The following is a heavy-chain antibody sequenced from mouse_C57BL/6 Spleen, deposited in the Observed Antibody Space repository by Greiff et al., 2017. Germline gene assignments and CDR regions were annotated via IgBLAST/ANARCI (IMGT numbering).Heavy chain of an antibody. Sequence: VQLQQSGAELARPGASVKMSCKASGYTFTSYTMHWVKQRPGQGLEWIGYINPSSGYTKYNQKFKDKATLTADKSSSTAYMQLSSLTSEDSAVYYCAISYYSSIDAMDYWGQGTSVTVSS. CDR3: AISYYSSIDAMDY. V-gene: IGHV1-4*01. D-gene: IGHD2-5*01. CDR1: GYTFTSYT. J-gene: IGHJ4*01. CDR2: INPSSGYT.